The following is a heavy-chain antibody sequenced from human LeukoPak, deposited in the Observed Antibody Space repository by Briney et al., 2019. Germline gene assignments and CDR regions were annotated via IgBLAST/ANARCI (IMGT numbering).Heavy chain of an antibody. CDR1: GFTFSNHF. CDR3: VKDLTGTWSFDY. D-gene: IGHD3-9*01. V-gene: IGHV3-64D*06. J-gene: IGHJ4*02. Sequence: PGGSLRLSCSTSGFTFSNHFMHWVRQAPGKGLEYVSSIGPNGASTLYADSMKGRFTISRDNSKNALYLQLTSLRLEDTALYYCVKDLTGTWSFDYWGQGTLVTVSS. CDR2: IGPNGAST.